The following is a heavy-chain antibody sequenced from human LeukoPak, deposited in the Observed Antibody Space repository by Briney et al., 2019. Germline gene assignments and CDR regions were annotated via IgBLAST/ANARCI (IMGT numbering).Heavy chain of an antibody. CDR3: ARGPYYYDSSGYSPWDY. CDR1: GYTFTGYY. J-gene: IGHJ4*02. D-gene: IGHD3-22*01. V-gene: IGHV1-2*04. Sequence: ASVKVSCKASGYTFTGYYMHWVRQAPGQGLEWMGWINPNSGGTNYAQKFQGWVTMTRDTSISTAYMELSRLRSDDTAVYYCARGPYYYDSSGYSPWDYWGQGTLVTVSS. CDR2: INPNSGGT.